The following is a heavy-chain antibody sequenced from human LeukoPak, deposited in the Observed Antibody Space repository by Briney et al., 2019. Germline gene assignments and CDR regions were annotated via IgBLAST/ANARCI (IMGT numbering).Heavy chain of an antibody. D-gene: IGHD3-10*01. J-gene: IGHJ5*02. CDR2: VPHSGST. CDR3: ARAPYYYGSGSYVP. V-gene: IGHV4-4*02. Sequence: SETLSLTCAVSNASISGRNWWNWVRQPPGKGLEWIGEVPHSGSTNYNPSLKSRVTISIDKSKNQFSLKLSSVTAADTAVYYCARAPYYYGSGSYVPWGQGTLVTVSS. CDR1: NASISGRNW.